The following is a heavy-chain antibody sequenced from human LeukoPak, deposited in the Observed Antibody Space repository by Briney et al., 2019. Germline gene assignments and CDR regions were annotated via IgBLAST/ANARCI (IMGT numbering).Heavy chain of an antibody. V-gene: IGHV4-30-2*01. D-gene: IGHD2-2*01. CDR3: ARAPTYCSSTSCYVSWFDP. CDR1: GGSISSGGYS. J-gene: IGHJ5*02. Sequence: SETLSVTCAVSGGSISSGGYSWSWIRQPPGKGLEWIGYIYHSGSTYYNPSLKSRVTISVDRSKNQFSLKLSSVTAADTAVYYCARAPTYCSSTSCYVSWFDPWGQGTLVTVSS. CDR2: IYHSGST.